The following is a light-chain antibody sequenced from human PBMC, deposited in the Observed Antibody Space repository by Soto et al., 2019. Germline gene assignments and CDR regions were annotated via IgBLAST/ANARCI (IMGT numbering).Light chain of an antibody. CDR1: QSVSNN. J-gene: IGKJ5*01. CDR3: QQYYNWPRT. Sequence: EIVLTQSPGTLSLSPEERATLSCSASQSVSNNYLAWYQQKPGQAPRLLFYGASTRATGLPARFSGTGSGTEFNLTINSLQPEDSAVYYCQQYYNWPRTFGQGTRLETK. CDR2: GAS. V-gene: IGKV3-15*01.